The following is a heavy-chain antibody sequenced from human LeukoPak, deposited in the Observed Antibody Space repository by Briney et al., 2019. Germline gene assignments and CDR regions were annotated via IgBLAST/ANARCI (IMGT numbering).Heavy chain of an antibody. CDR1: GYTFTRYD. CDR3: ARVKSIAARPAYYYMDV. CDR2: INPNSGGT. D-gene: IGHD6-6*01. J-gene: IGHJ6*03. V-gene: IGHV1-2*02. Sequence: ASVKVSCKASGYTFTRYDINWVRQATGQGLEWMGWINPNSGGTNYAQKFQGRVTMTRDTSISTAYMELSRLRSDDTAVYYCARVKSIAARPAYYYMDVWGKGTTVTVSS.